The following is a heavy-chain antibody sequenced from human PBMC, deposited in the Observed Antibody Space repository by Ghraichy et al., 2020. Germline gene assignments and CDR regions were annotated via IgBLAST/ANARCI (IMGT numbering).Heavy chain of an antibody. CDR1: GFTVSSDY. D-gene: IGHD2-2*02. Sequence: GGSLRLSCAASGFTVSSDYMSWVRQAPGKGLEWVSVIYRGGSRYYEDSVKGRFSISRDSLKNMLDLQMSSLRAEDTAVYYCARLVGYCTSTSCYIRYFDLWGRGTLVTVSS. CDR3: ARLVGYCTSTSCYIRYFDL. CDR2: IYRGGSR. V-gene: IGHV3-66*04. J-gene: IGHJ2*01.